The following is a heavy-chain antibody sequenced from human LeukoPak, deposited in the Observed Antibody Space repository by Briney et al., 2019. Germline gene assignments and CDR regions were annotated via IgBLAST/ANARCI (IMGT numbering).Heavy chain of an antibody. D-gene: IGHD3-22*01. CDR1: EFSVGSNY. CDR2: IYSGGST. V-gene: IGHV3-66*01. J-gene: IGHJ4*02. CDR3: AKRRYDSSGHFDS. Sequence: GGSLRLSCAASEFSVGSNYMSWVRQAPGKGLEWVSLIYSGGSTNYADSVKGRFTISRDSSKNTLYLQMNSLRAEDTAVYYCAKRRYDSSGHFDSWGQGTLVTVSS.